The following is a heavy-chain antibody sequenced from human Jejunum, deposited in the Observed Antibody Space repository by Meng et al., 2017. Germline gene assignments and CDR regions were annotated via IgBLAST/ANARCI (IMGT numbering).Heavy chain of an antibody. J-gene: IGHJ4*02. D-gene: IGHD2-15*01. Sequence: QITLKESGPSRVKPTQTLALTCTSSGFSISTSGVGVGWIRQSTGKALEWLAVIYWDNDKRYSPSLKNRLTIDKDTSKNEVVLTMTNMDPVDTATYYCAHRRISGSPWDGGDFDYWGQGTLVTVSS. CDR2: IYWDNDK. CDR1: GFSISTSGVG. CDR3: AHRRISGSPWDGGDFDY. V-gene: IGHV2-5*02.